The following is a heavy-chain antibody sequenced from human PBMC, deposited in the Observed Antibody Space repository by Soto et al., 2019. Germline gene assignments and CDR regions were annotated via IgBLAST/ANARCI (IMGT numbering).Heavy chain of an antibody. CDR3: ARHHRLRFLEWSPVNYYYYYMDV. J-gene: IGHJ6*03. V-gene: IGHV4-59*08. CDR2: IYYSGST. CDR1: GVSISSYY. D-gene: IGHD3-3*01. Sequence: SETLSLTCPVSGVSISSYYWSWIRQPPGKGLEWIGYIYYSGSTNYNPSLKSRVTISVDTSKNQFSLKLSSVTAADTAVYYCARHHRLRFLEWSPVNYYYYYMDVWGKGTTVTVSS.